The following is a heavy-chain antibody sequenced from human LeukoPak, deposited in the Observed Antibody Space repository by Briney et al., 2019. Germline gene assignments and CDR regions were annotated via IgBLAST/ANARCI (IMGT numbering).Heavy chain of an antibody. V-gene: IGHV1-24*01. Sequence: ASVKVSCKVSGYTLTELSMHWVRQAPGKGLEWMGGFDLEDGETIYAQKFQGRVTMTEDTSTDTAYMELSSLRSEDTAVYYCATDLGVGAIRIDYWGQGTLVTVSS. CDR2: FDLEDGET. CDR1: GYTLTELS. J-gene: IGHJ4*02. D-gene: IGHD1-26*01. CDR3: ATDLGVGAIRIDY.